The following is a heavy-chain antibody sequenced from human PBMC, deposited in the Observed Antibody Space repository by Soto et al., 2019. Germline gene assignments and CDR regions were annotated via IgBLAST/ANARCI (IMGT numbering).Heavy chain of an antibody. Sequence: SGPTLVNPTQTLTLTCSFSGFSLSTREVGVGWIRQPPGKALEWLALIYWDDDKRYRPSLKSRLTIVKDTSKNLVILIMTNMDPEDTTTYYCAHRAYYYGSGSYYTHWGQGILVTVSS. J-gene: IGHJ4*02. CDR2: IYWDDDK. V-gene: IGHV2-5*02. D-gene: IGHD3-10*01. CDR1: GFSLSTREVG. CDR3: AHRAYYYGSGSYYTH.